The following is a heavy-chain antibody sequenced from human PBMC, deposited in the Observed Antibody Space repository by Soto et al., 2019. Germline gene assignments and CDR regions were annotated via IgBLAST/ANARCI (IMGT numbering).Heavy chain of an antibody. V-gene: IGHV3-30-3*01. Sequence: QVQLVESGGGVVQPGRSLRLSCAASGFTFSSYAMHWVRQAPGKGLEWVAVISYDGTNKYYADSVKGRFTISRDNSKNTVYLQMNSLRAEDTAVYYCASPSSSGWFLPFDYWGQGTLVTVSS. J-gene: IGHJ4*02. D-gene: IGHD6-19*01. CDR3: ASPSSSGWFLPFDY. CDR2: ISYDGTNK. CDR1: GFTFSSYA.